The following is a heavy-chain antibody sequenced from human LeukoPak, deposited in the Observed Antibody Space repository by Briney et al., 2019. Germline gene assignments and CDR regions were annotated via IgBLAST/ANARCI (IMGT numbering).Heavy chain of an antibody. J-gene: IGHJ4*02. CDR2: IYYSGST. CDR3: ARGAAGYSYG. D-gene: IGHD5-18*01. V-gene: IGHV4-59*01. CDR1: GGSIIGFY. Sequence: PSETLSLTCTVSGGSIIGFYWTWIRQPPGKGLEWIGHIYYSGSTNYNPSLKSRVTISIDTSKNQFSLRLSSVTAADTAVYYCARGAAGYSYGWGQGTLVTVSS.